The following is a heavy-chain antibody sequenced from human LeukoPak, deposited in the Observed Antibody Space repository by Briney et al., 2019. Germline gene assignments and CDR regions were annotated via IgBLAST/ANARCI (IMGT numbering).Heavy chain of an antibody. CDR1: GGTFSSYA. CDR2: IIPIFGTA. Sequence: ASVKVSCKASGGTFSSYAISWVRQAPGQGLGWMGGIIPIFGTANYAQKFQGRVTITTDESTSTAYMELSSLRSEDTAVYYCARAQRRGYSGYDENYFDYWGQGTLVTVSS. CDR3: ARAQRRGYSGYDENYFDY. D-gene: IGHD5-12*01. J-gene: IGHJ4*02. V-gene: IGHV1-69*05.